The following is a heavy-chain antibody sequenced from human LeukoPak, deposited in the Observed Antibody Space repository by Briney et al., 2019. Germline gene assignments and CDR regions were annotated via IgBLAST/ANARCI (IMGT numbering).Heavy chain of an antibody. Sequence: GRSLRLSCAASGFTFSSYAMHWVRQAPGKGLEWVAVISYDGSNKYYADSVKGRFTISRDSSKNTLYLQMNSLRAEDTAVYYCERDDYGDPLDYWGQGTLVTVSS. J-gene: IGHJ4*02. CDR1: GFTFSSYA. D-gene: IGHD4-17*01. CDR3: ERDDYGDPLDY. CDR2: ISYDGSNK. V-gene: IGHV3-30-3*01.